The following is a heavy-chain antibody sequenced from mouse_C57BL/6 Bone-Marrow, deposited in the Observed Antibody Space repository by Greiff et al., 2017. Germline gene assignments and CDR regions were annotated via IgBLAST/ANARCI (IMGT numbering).Heavy chain of an antibody. CDR2: IYPGSGGT. J-gene: IGHJ3*01. D-gene: IGHD1-1*02. CDR1: GYTFTSYW. V-gene: IGHV1-55*01. CDR3: TSGCGRYAGFAY. Sequence: QVQLKQPGAELVKPGASVKMSCKASGYTFTSYWINWVKQRPGQGLEWIGDIYPGSGGTNYNEKFKSKATLTVDTSSSTAYMQLSSLTSEYSAVXYCTSGCGRYAGFAYGGQGTLVTVSA.